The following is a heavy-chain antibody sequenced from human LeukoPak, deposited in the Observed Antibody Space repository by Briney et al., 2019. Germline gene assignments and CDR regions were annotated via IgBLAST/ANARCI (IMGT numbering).Heavy chain of an antibody. CDR1: GSSVSSDEYY. J-gene: IGHJ4*02. D-gene: IGHD3-3*01. CDR2: VYYSGSS. CDR3: ARVKVLRFLEWFLDF. V-gene: IGHV4-31*03. Sequence: SQTLSLTCSVSGSSVSSDEYYWSWVRQHPGKGLEWIGYVYYSGSSYYIPSLESRVTMSVEVSKNQFSLELRSVTAADTAVYYCARVKVLRFLEWFLDFWGQGALVTVSS.